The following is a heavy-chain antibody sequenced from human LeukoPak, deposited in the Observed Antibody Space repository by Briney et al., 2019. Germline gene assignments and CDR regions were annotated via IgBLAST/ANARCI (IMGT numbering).Heavy chain of an antibody. V-gene: IGHV4-39*01. J-gene: IGHJ4*02. CDR2: ISYSWST. CDR3: AEVTVSDY. Sequence: SETLSLTCTVSAGSISSTGYYWGWIRQPPGKGLESIGRISYSWSTYYNPSLKSRVPISADTSKNQFSLKLSSVTAADTAVYYCAEVTVSDYWGQGTLVTVSS. D-gene: IGHD5-18*01. CDR1: AGSISSTGYY.